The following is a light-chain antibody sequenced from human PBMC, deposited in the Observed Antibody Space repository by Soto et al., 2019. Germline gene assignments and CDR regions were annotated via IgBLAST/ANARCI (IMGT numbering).Light chain of an antibody. J-gene: IGKJ5*01. Sequence: EIVLTQSPGTLSLSPGERATLSCRASQSLSTYLAWYQQKPGQAPRLLIYTISTRATGVPDRFSGSGSGTDFTLTISRLEPEDFAVYYCQQYGSSRSITFGQGTRLEIK. CDR1: QSLSTY. CDR2: TIS. V-gene: IGKV3-20*01. CDR3: QQYGSSRSIT.